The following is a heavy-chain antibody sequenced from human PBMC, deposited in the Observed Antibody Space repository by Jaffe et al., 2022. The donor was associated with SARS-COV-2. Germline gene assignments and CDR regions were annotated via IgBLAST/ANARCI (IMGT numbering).Heavy chain of an antibody. V-gene: IGHV4-39*01. D-gene: IGHD2-15*01. CDR2: VYYGGST. CDR3: ARWVHYCIGGSCYRFFDY. Sequence: QLQLQESGPGLVKPSETLSLTCTVSGGSISSSSYSWGWIRQPPGKGLEWIGSVYYGGSTYYNPSLKSRVTISVDTSKNQFSLKLNSVTAADTAVFYCARWVHYCIGGSCYRFFDYWGQGTLITVSS. CDR1: GGSISSSSYS. J-gene: IGHJ4*02.